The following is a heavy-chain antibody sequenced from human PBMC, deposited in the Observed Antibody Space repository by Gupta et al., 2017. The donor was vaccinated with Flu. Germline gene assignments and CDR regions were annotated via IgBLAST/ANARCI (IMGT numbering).Heavy chain of an antibody. D-gene: IGHD3-3*01. CDR2: VYYSGST. J-gene: IGHJ6*02. CDR1: GGSIRSSGNY. V-gene: IGHV4-39*01. CDR3: ASITIFGGYGMDV. Sequence: QLQLQESGPGLVKPSETLSLTCTVSGGSIRSSGNYWGWIRQPPGKGLEWIGSVYYSGSTYYNPSLKSRVTISVDTSKNQFSLKLSSVTAADTAVYYCASITIFGGYGMDVWGQGTTVTFSS.